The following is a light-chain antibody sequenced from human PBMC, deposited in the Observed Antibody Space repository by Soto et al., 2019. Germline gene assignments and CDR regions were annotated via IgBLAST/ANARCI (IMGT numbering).Light chain of an antibody. V-gene: IGKV1-5*03. CDR1: QSISSW. J-gene: IGKJ3*01. CDR2: KAS. Sequence: DIQMTQSPSTLSASVGDRVTITCRASQSISSWLAWYQQKPGKAPKLLIYKASSLESGVPSRFSGSAPGTEFTLTISSLQPDDFAPYYCQQYNSLFTFGPGTKVAIK. CDR3: QQYNSLFT.